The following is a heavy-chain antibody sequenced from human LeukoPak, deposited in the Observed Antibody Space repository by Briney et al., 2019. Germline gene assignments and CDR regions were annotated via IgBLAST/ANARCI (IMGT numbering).Heavy chain of an antibody. J-gene: IGHJ4*02. CDR3: ARARYSSSWACDY. D-gene: IGHD6-13*01. Sequence: SETLSLTCSVSDGSINSYYWNWIRRPPGKGLEWIGYIYYNGNTNYSPSLKSRVTMSVDTSKNQFSLKLSSVTAADTAVYYCARARYSSSWACDYWGQGTLVTVSS. CDR1: DGSINSYY. V-gene: IGHV4-59*01. CDR2: IYYNGNT.